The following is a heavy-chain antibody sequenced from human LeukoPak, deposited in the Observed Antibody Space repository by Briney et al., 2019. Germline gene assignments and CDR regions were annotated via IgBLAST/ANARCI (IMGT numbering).Heavy chain of an antibody. D-gene: IGHD3-22*01. V-gene: IGHV4-34*01. CDR2: INHSGST. CDR3: ARGRTYYYDSSGYYALDS. CDR1: GGSFSGYY. J-gene: IGHJ4*02. Sequence: PSETLSLTCAVYGGSFSGYYWSWIRQPPGKGLEWIGEINHSGSTNYNPSLKSRATISVDTSKNQFSLKLSSVTAADTAVYYCARGRTYYYDSSGYYALDSWGQGTLVTVSS.